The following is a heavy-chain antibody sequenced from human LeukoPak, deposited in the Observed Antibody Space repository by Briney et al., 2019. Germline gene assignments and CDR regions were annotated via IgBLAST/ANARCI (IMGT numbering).Heavy chain of an antibody. V-gene: IGHV3-30*04. D-gene: IGHD2-8*01. Sequence: GGSLRLSCAASGFTFSSYAMHWVRQAPGKGLEWVAVISYDGSNKYYADSVKGRFTISRDNSKNTPYLQMNSLRAEDTAVYYCARYCTNGVCSDYWGQGTLVTVSS. CDR2: ISYDGSNK. CDR1: GFTFSSYA. J-gene: IGHJ4*02. CDR3: ARYCTNGVCSDY.